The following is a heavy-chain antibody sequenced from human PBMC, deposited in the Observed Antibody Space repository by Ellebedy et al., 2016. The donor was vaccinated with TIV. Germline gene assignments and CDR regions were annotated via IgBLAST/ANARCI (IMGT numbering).Heavy chain of an antibody. V-gene: IGHV1-69*13. J-gene: IGHJ4*02. D-gene: IGHD3-22*01. CDR3: ARFSEGSSGPDY. CDR1: GGTFNNYA. CDR2: IIPIFVTP. Sequence: AASVKVSCKASGGTFNNYAINWVRLAPGQGLEWMGGIIPIFVTPNYARKFLGRVTITADESTRTAYMEMSGLRSEDTAVYYCARFSEGSSGPDYWGQGTLVTVSS.